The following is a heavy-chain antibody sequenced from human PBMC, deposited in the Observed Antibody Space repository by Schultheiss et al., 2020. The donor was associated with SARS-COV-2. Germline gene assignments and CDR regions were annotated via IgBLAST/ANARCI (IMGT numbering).Heavy chain of an antibody. CDR2: ISGSGGST. Sequence: GESLKISCAASGFTFSSYAMSWVRQAPGKGLEWVSAISGSGGSTYYADSVKGRFTISRDNSKNTLYLQMNSLRAEDTAVYYCAKQGPQLIAAAGTRYYYYMDVWGKGTTVTVSS. CDR3: AKQGPQLIAAAGTRYYYYMDV. D-gene: IGHD6-13*01. V-gene: IGHV3-23*01. CDR1: GFTFSSYA. J-gene: IGHJ6*03.